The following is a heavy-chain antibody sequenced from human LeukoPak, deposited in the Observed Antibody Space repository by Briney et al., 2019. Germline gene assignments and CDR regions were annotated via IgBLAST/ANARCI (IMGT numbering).Heavy chain of an antibody. V-gene: IGHV3-23*01. CDR3: AISGSYYY. J-gene: IGHJ4*02. CDR2: ISGSGSSP. CDR1: GFTFSSYA. Sequence: GESLKISCAASGFTFSSYAMSWVRQAPGKGLECVSAISGSGSSPYCADSVKGRFTISRDNSKNTLYLQMNSLRAEDTAVYYCAISGSYYYWGQGTLVTVSS. D-gene: IGHD1-26*01.